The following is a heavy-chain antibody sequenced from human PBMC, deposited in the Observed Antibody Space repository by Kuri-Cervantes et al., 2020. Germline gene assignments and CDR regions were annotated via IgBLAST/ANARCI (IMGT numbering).Heavy chain of an antibody. J-gene: IGHJ4*02. V-gene: IGHV4-59*01. Sequence: GSLRLSCTVSGGSISSYYWSWIRQPPGKGLEWIGYIYYSGSTNYNPSLKSRVTISVDTSKNQFSLKVRSMTAADTAVYYCARRRSSGWFGFDSWGQGALVTVSS. CDR3: ARRRSSGWFGFDS. CDR2: IYYSGST. D-gene: IGHD6-19*01. CDR1: GGSISSYY.